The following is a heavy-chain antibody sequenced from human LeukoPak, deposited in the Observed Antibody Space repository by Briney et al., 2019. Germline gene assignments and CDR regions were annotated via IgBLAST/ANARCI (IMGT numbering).Heavy chain of an antibody. J-gene: IGHJ3*02. CDR3: ARFDPVTYYYDSSGYRAADAFDI. Sequence: SETLSLTCTVSGGSISSSSYYWGWVRQPPGKGLEWIGSIYSSGSTYYNPSLKSRVTISVDTSKNQFSLKLSSVTAADTAVYYCARFDPVTYYYDSSGYRAADAFDIWGQGTMVTVSS. CDR1: GGSISSSSYY. V-gene: IGHV4-39*07. CDR2: IYSSGST. D-gene: IGHD3-22*01.